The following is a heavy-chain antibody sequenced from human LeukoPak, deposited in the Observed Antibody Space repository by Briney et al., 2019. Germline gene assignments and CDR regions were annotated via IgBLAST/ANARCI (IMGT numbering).Heavy chain of an antibody. CDR1: GGSISSYD. Sequence: SETLSLTCTVSGGSISSYDWSWIRQPPGKGLEWIGCIYYSGSTNYNPSLKSRVTISEDTSKNQFSPKLSSVTAADTAVYYCASARGRWFDPWGQGTLVTVSS. V-gene: IGHV4-59*08. CDR2: IYYSGST. CDR3: ASARGRWFDP. D-gene: IGHD2-15*01. J-gene: IGHJ5*02.